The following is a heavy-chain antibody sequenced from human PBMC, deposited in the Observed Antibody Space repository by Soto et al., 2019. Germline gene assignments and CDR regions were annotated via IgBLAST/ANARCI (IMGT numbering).Heavy chain of an antibody. J-gene: IGHJ6*02. CDR2: IWYDGSNK. CDR3: AGGDYYYYYGMDV. Sequence: GSLRLSCAASGFTFSSYGMHWVRQAPGKGLEWVAVIWYDGSNKYYADSVKGRFTISRDNSKNTLYLQMNSLRAEDTAVYYCAGGDYYYYYGMDVWGQGTTVTVSS. V-gene: IGHV3-33*01. D-gene: IGHD1-26*01. CDR1: GFTFSSYG.